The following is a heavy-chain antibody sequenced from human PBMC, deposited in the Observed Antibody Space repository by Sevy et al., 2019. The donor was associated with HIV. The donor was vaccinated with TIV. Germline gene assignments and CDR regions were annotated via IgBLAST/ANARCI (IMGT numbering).Heavy chain of an antibody. CDR1: GFTFSNAW. V-gene: IGHV3-15*01. J-gene: IGHJ6*02. D-gene: IGHD6-19*01. CDR3: TTDLYSSGWYGLNYYYYGMDV. CDR2: IKSKTDGGTT. Sequence: GGSLRLSCVASGFTFSNAWMSWVRQAPGKGLEWVGRIKSKTDGGTTDYAAPVKGRFTISRDDSKNTLYLQMNSLKTEDTAVYYCTTDLYSSGWYGLNYYYYGMDVWGQGTTVTVSS.